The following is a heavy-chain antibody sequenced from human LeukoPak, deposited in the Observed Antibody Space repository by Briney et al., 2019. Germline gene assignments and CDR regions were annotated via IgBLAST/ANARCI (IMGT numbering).Heavy chain of an antibody. V-gene: IGHV3-23*01. CDR2: ISGSGAGT. CDR3: ARDYGSYYDILTGYGNWFDP. Sequence: GGSLRLSCAASGFTFSNYAMNWVRQAPGKGLEWVSGISGSGAGTYYADSVRGRFTISRDNSKNTLYLQMNSLRAEDTSVYYCARDYGSYYDILTGYGNWFDPWGQGTLVTVSS. J-gene: IGHJ5*02. D-gene: IGHD3-9*01. CDR1: GFTFSNYA.